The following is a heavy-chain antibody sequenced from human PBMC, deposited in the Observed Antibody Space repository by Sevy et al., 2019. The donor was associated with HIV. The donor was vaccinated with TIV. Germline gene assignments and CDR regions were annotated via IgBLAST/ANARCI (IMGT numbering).Heavy chain of an antibody. J-gene: IGHJ4*02. CDR3: AKDIGWYCSGGSCFFDY. D-gene: IGHD2-15*01. Sequence: GGSLRLSCAASGFTFDDYAMHWVRQAPGKGLEWVSGISWNSGSIGYADSVKGRFTISRDNAKNSLYLQMNSLRAEDTALYYCAKDIGWYCSGGSCFFDYWGQGTLVTVSS. CDR1: GFTFDDYA. CDR2: ISWNSGSI. V-gene: IGHV3-9*01.